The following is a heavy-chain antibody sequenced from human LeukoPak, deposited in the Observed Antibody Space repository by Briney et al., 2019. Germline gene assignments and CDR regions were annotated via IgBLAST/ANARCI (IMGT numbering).Heavy chain of an antibody. CDR3: ARGPGLTLFDK. CDR2: IFYTGST. J-gene: IGHJ4*02. Sequence: KSSQTLSLTCSVSGGSIDNGDYYWSWIRQSPGKGLEWIGNIFYTGSTDYNPSLKSRVSISVDTSKKKFSLELASVTAADTALYYCARGPGLTLFDKWGQGTLVVVSS. V-gene: IGHV4-30-4*01. CDR1: GGSIDNGDYY. D-gene: IGHD3-3*01.